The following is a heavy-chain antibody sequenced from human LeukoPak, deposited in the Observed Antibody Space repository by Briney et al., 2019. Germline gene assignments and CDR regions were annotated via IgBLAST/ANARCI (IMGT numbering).Heavy chain of an antibody. CDR2: INHSGST. Sequence: SETLSLTCAVYGGSFSGYYWSWIRQPPGKGLEWIGEINHSGSTNYNPSLKSRVTISVDTSKNRFSLKLSSVTAADTAVYYCARPTTVTTHYFQHRGQGTLVTVSS. CDR1: GGSFSGYY. V-gene: IGHV4-34*01. D-gene: IGHD4-17*01. J-gene: IGHJ1*01. CDR3: ARPTTVTTHYFQH.